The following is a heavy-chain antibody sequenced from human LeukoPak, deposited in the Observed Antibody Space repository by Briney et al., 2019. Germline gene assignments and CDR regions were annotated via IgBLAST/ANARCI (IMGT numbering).Heavy chain of an antibody. D-gene: IGHD3-22*01. Sequence: SETLSLTCTVSGDSISTSSYYWGWIRQPPGKGLEWLGSIYYSGISHYNPSLKRRVTIYVDTSRNQFSLHLYSVTAADTAVFYCARSDYYDYRQIDFWGQGTLVTVCS. CDR1: GDSISTSSYY. CDR2: IYYSGIS. V-gene: IGHV4-39*01. CDR3: ARSDYYDYRQIDF. J-gene: IGHJ4*02.